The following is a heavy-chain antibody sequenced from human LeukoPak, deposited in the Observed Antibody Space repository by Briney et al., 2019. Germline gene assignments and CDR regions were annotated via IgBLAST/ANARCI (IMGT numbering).Heavy chain of an antibody. V-gene: IGHV4-39*01. D-gene: IGHD3-10*01. CDR2: IYYSGST. CDR3: ARQFGGLPRDY. J-gene: IGHJ4*02. Sequence: SETLSLTCTVSGGSISSSSYYWGWIRQPPGKGLEWIGSIYYSGSTYYNPSLKSRVTISVDTSKNQFSLKLSSVTAADTAVYYCARQFGGLPRDYWGQGTLVTVSS. CDR1: GGSISSSSYY.